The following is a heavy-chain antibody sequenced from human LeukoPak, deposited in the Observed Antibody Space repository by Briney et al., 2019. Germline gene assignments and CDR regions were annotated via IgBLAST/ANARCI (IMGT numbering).Heavy chain of an antibody. D-gene: IGHD1-1*01. Sequence: GSLRLSCAASGFTFSSYAMSWVRQAPGKGLEWIGYIYYSGSTNYNPSLKSRVTISVGTSRNQFSLKLSSVTAADTAVYYCARAVQQERPPPLIGYYYMDVWGKGTTVTVSS. CDR1: GFTFSSYA. CDR2: IYYSGST. CDR3: ARAVQQERPPPLIGYYYMDV. J-gene: IGHJ6*03. V-gene: IGHV4-59*01.